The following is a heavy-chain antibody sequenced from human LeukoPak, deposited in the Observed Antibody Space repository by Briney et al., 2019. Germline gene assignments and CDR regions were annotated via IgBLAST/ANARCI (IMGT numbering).Heavy chain of an antibody. V-gene: IGHV4-39*07. Sequence: SETLSLTCTVSGGSTSSSSYYWGWIRQPPGKGLEWIGSTYYSGSTYYNPSLKSRVTISVDTSKNQFSLKLSSVTAADTAVYYCARASITVTTSFFDYWGQGSLVTVSS. CDR2: TYYSGST. CDR3: ARASITVTTSFFDY. CDR1: GGSTSSSSYY. J-gene: IGHJ4*02. D-gene: IGHD4-17*01.